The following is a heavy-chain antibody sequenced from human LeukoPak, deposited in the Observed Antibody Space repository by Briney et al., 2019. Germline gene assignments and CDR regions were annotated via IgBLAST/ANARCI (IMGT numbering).Heavy chain of an antibody. CDR3: AKNDYDFWSGYSPYYFDY. CDR2: ISGSGGST. J-gene: IGHJ4*02. Sequence: PGGSLRLSCAASGFTFSSYAMSWVRQASGKGLEWVSAISGSGGSTYYADSVKGRFTISRDNSKNTLYLQMNSLRAEDTAVYYCAKNDYDFWSGYSPYYFDYWGQGTLVTVSS. V-gene: IGHV3-23*01. CDR1: GFTFSSYA. D-gene: IGHD3-3*01.